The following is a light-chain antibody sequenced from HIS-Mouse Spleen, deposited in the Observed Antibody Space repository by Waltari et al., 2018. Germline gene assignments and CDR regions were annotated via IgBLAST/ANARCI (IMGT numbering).Light chain of an antibody. CDR1: SGYRNST. CDR2: VGTGGIVG. V-gene: IGLV9-49*01. J-gene: IGLJ3*02. Sequence: QPVLTQPPSASASLGASVTLTCTLSSGYRNSTVDWYQQRPGKGPRFVMRVGTGGIVGSKGDGIPDRFSVLGSGLNRYLTIKNIQEEDESDYHCGADHGSGSNFVWVFGGGTKLTVL. CDR3: GADHGSGSNFVWV.